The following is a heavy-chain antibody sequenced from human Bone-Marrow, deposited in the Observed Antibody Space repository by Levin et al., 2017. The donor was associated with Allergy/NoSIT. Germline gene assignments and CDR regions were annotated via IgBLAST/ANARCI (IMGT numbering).Heavy chain of an antibody. D-gene: IGHD2-15*01. Sequence: PGGSLRLSCAASGFTFSVYSLNWVRQAPGKGLEWLSYISHTGTTTYYADSVKGRFTISRDNAKNSLSLQMNSLRAEDTAIYYCTRDIGYCTGGSCYRYFAYWGQGTLVTVSS. J-gene: IGHJ4*02. CDR3: TRDIGYCTGGSCYRYFAY. V-gene: IGHV3-48*04. CDR1: GFTFSVYS. CDR2: ISHTGTTT.